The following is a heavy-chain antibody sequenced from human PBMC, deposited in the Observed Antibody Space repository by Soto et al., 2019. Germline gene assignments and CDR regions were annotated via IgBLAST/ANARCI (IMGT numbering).Heavy chain of an antibody. J-gene: IGHJ6*03. V-gene: IGHV3-23*01. CDR3: AKAPWEQLVSYYYYYYMDV. Sequence: GGSLRLSCAASGLTFSSYAMTWARQAPGKGLEWVSAISGSGGTTYYADFVKGRFTISRDNSKNTLYLQMNSLRAEDTAVYYCAKAPWEQLVSYYYYYYMDVWGKGTTVTVSS. CDR1: GLTFSSYA. D-gene: IGHD6-13*01. CDR2: ISGSGGTT.